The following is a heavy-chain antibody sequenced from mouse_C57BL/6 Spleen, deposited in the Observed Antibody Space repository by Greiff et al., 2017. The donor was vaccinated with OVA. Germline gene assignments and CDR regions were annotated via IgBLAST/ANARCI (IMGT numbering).Heavy chain of an antibody. J-gene: IGHJ1*03. Sequence: QVQLKESGPELVKPGASVKISCKASGYAFSSSWMNWVKQRPGKGLEWIGRIYPGDGDTNYNGKFKGKATLTADKSSSTAYMQLSSLTSEDSAVYFCAREIYYDYLWYFDVWGTGTTVTVSS. V-gene: IGHV1-82*01. CDR3: AREIYYDYLWYFDV. CDR2: IYPGDGDT. CDR1: GYAFSSSW. D-gene: IGHD2-4*01.